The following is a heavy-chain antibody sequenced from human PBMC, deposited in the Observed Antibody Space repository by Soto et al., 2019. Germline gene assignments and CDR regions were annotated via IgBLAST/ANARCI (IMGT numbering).Heavy chain of an antibody. CDR3: ARGYQLLRVINWFGP. J-gene: IGHJ5*02. CDR2: IYHSGRT. Sequence: QVQLQESGPGLVKPSGTLSLTCGVSGGSISSSNWWSWVRQPPGKGLEWSWEIYHSGRTNYNPSRKSRINLSIDKSKNQFSLKLSSVTAADTAVYYCARGYQLLRVINWFGPWGQGTLVTVSS. CDR1: GGSISSSNW. D-gene: IGHD2-2*01. V-gene: IGHV4-4*02.